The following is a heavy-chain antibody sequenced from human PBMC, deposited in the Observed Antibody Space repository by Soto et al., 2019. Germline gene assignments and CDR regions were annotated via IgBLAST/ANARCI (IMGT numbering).Heavy chain of an antibody. J-gene: IGHJ6*03. CDR3: ARKIAAAGTVYYYYYMDV. D-gene: IGHD6-13*01. CDR2: MNPNSGNT. Sequence: ASVKVSCKASGYTFTSYDINWVRQATGQGLEWMGWMNPNSGNTGYAQKFQGRVTMTRNTSISTAYMELSSLRSEDTAVYYYARKIAAAGTVYYYYYMDVWGKGTTVTVSS. CDR1: GYTFTSYD. V-gene: IGHV1-8*01.